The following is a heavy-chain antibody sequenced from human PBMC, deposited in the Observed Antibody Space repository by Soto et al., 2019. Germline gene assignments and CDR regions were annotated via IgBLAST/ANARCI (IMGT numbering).Heavy chain of an antibody. CDR3: ARVHYVWLDS. CDR2: ISSSSSSI. D-gene: IGHD3-10*02. V-gene: IGHV3-48*01. J-gene: IGHJ4*02. Sequence: GGSLRLSCAASGYTFSTYSMNWVRQTPGKGLEWISYISSSSSSIYYADSVKGRFTVSRDNANNSLYLQLNNLRAEDTAGYYCARVHYVWLDSWGQGTLVTVSS. CDR1: GYTFSTYS.